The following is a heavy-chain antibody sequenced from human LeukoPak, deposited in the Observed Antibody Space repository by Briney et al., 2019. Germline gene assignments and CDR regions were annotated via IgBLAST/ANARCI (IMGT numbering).Heavy chain of an antibody. Sequence: SETLSLTCTVSGGSISSYYWSWIRQPPGKGLEWIGYSYYSGSTNYNPSLKSRVTISVDTSKNQFSLKLSSVTAADTAVYYCARAFPYYDILTGYYNQQTVGDAFDIWGQGTMVTVSS. J-gene: IGHJ3*02. D-gene: IGHD3-9*01. CDR2: SYYSGST. V-gene: IGHV4-59*01. CDR1: GGSISSYY. CDR3: ARAFPYYDILTGYYNQQTVGDAFDI.